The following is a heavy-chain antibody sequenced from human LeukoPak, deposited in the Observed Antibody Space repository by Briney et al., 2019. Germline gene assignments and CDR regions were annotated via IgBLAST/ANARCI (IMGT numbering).Heavy chain of an antibody. Sequence: GGSLRLSCSASGFTFSTYPMHWVRQAPGKGLEYVSSTSRNGGTTYYADSVRGRFTISRDNSKNTLYLQMNSLRTEDTAVYYCVKDTNNPGVAGGDYWGQGTLVTVSS. J-gene: IGHJ4*02. V-gene: IGHV3-64D*06. D-gene: IGHD6-19*01. CDR1: GFTFSTYP. CDR3: VKDTNNPGVAGGDY. CDR2: TSRNGGTT.